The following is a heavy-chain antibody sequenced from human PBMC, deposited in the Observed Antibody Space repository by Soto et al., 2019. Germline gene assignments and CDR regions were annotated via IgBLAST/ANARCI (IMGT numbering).Heavy chain of an antibody. V-gene: IGHV4-30-2*01. J-gene: IGHJ6*02. Sequence: SETLSLTCAVSGGSISSGGYSWSWIRQPPGKGLEWIGYIYHSGSTYYNPSLKSRVTISVDRSKNQFSLKLSSVTAADTAVYYCARVKWGMDVWGQGTTVTVSS. CDR3: ARVKWGMDV. CDR1: GGSISSGGYS. CDR2: IYHSGST. D-gene: IGHD2-8*01.